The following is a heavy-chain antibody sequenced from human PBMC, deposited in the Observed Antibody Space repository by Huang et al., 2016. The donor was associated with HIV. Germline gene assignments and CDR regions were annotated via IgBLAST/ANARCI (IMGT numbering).Heavy chain of an antibody. CDR2: VSGYIGFP. CDR1: GYTFSIYV. CDR3: ARVPSDLYSDY. J-gene: IGHJ4*02. Sequence: QVQLVQSGPEVQKPGASVKVSCKASGYTFSIYVINWVRQAPGQWPEWMGWVSGYIGFPENSQKFQGRVTMTTDTSTSTAYMDLRSLTADDTAVYYCARVPSDLYSDYWGQGTLVTVSS. D-gene: IGHD2-21*01. V-gene: IGHV1-18*01.